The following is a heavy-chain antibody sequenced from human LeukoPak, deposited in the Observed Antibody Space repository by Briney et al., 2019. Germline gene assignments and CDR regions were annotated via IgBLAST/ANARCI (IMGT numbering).Heavy chain of an antibody. D-gene: IGHD4-17*01. V-gene: IGHV3-9*01. Sequence: GGSLRLSCAASGFTFDDYAMHWVRQAPGKGLEWVSGISWNSGSIGYADSVTGRLTIYRDNDKNCLDLQMNSLRAEDTAWYDCAKGRPGMSTVTTSNWFDPWGQGTLVSVSS. CDR3: AKGRPGMSTVTTSNWFDP. CDR1: GFTFDDYA. CDR2: ISWNSGSI. J-gene: IGHJ5*02.